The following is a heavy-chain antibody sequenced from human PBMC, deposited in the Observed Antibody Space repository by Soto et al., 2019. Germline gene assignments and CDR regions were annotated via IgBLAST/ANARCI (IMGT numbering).Heavy chain of an antibody. Sequence: SETLSLTCTVSGGSISSGDYYWSWIRQPPGKGLEWIGYIYYSGSTYYNPSLKSRVTISVDTSKNQFSLKLSSVTAADTAVYYCAIVVTIFGVVTYLDYWGQGTLVTVSS. CDR1: GGSISSGDYY. V-gene: IGHV4-30-4*01. D-gene: IGHD3-3*01. J-gene: IGHJ4*02. CDR2: IYYSGST. CDR3: AIVVTIFGVVTYLDY.